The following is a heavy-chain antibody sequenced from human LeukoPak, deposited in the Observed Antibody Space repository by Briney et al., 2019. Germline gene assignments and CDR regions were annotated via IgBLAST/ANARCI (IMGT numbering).Heavy chain of an antibody. D-gene: IGHD3-10*01. J-gene: IGHJ4*02. V-gene: IGHV3-43D*03. CDR1: GFTFDDYA. CDR2: ISWDGGST. CDR3: AGDLISGSGSLGY. Sequence: GGSLRLSCAASGFTFDDYAMHWVRQAPGKGLEWVSLISWDGGSTYYADSVKGRFTISRDNAKTTLYLQMNSLRDEDTAVYYCAGDLISGSGSLGYWGQGTLVTVSS.